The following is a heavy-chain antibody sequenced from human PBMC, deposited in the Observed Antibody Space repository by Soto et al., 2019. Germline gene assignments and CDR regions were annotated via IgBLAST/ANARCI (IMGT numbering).Heavy chain of an antibody. CDR1: GFTFSSYA. D-gene: IGHD5-18*01. Sequence: GGSLRLSCAASGFTFSSYAMGWVRQAPGKGLDWVSVISGSGGITYCADSVKGRFTISRDNSKNILYLQMNSLRAEDTAVYYCAKGIPDTGGYYYYSMDVWGQGTAVTVSS. V-gene: IGHV3-23*01. J-gene: IGHJ6*02. CDR3: AKGIPDTGGYYYYSMDV. CDR2: ISGSGGIT.